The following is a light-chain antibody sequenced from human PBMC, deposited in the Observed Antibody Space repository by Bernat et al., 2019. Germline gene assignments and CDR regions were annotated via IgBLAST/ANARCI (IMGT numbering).Light chain of an antibody. V-gene: IGKV1-9*01. CDR3: QQLNSVHIT. CDR2: GAS. CDR1: QVIGTY. Sequence: DIQLTQSPSFLSASVGDRVTITCRASQVIGTYVAWYQQKPGKAPNLLIYGASTLQYGVPSRFSGSGIGTEFTLTISSLQPEDSASYYCQQLNSVHITFGQGTRLEIK. J-gene: IGKJ5*01.